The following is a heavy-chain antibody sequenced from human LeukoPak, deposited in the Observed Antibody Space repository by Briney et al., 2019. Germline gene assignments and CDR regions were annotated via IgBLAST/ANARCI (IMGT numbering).Heavy chain of an antibody. Sequence: GGSLRLSCVASGFTFRDFGMHWVRQAPGKGLEWVAFIRNDGSKDYYPDSVKGRFTISRDNSRTTLYLQMHSLRIEDTAVYYCVKGGSSSHNWFDPWGQGILVTVSS. CDR1: GFTFRDFG. J-gene: IGHJ5*02. CDR2: IRNDGSKD. V-gene: IGHV3-30*02. CDR3: VKGGSSSHNWFDP. D-gene: IGHD6-13*01.